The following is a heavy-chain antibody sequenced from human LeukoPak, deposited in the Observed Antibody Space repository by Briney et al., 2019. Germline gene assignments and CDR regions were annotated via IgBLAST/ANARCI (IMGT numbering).Heavy chain of an antibody. Sequence: ASVKDSCKASGYTFTSYVINWVRQASGQGLAGMGWMYPNSGNTGYAQKFQGRVTMTRNTSISTAYMELSSLRSEATAVYYCARMGSGWYGDTTDYYGMDVWGQGTTVTVSS. J-gene: IGHJ6*02. V-gene: IGHV1-8*01. CDR2: MYPNSGNT. D-gene: IGHD6-13*01. CDR1: GYTFTSYV. CDR3: ARMGSGWYGDTTDYYGMDV.